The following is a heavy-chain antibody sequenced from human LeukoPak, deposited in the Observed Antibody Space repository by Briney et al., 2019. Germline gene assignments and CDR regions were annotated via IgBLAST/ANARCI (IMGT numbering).Heavy chain of an antibody. CDR3: TNSIAGDNAFDI. CDR2: IYYSGST. Sequence: SETLSLTCTVSGGSISSSSYYWAWIRQPPGKGLEWIGSIYYSGSTYYNPSLKSRVTISVDTSKNQFSLKLSSVTAADTAVYYCTNSIAGDNAFDIWGQGTMVTVSS. V-gene: IGHV4-39*01. D-gene: IGHD3-16*01. J-gene: IGHJ3*02. CDR1: GGSISSSSYY.